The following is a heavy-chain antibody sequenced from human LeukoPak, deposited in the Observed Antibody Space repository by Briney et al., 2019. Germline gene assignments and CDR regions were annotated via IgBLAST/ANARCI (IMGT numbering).Heavy chain of an antibody. J-gene: IGHJ5*02. CDR2: IYYSGST. CDR1: GGSISSSSYY. Sequence: PSETLSLTCTVSGGSISSSSYYWGWIRQPPGKGLEWIGNIYYSGSTYYNPSLKSRVTMSVDTSKNQFSLKLSSVTAADTAVYYCVRVALRPVAVAASGKWDWFDPWGQGTLVTVSS. V-gene: IGHV4-39*07. CDR3: VRVALRPVAVAASGKWDWFDP. D-gene: IGHD6-19*01.